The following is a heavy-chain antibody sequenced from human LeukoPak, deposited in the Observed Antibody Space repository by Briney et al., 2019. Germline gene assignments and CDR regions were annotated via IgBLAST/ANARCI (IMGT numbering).Heavy chain of an antibody. J-gene: IGHJ3*02. V-gene: IGHV3-9*03. D-gene: IGHD2-2*01. CDR3: AKGARDQLLNGDAFDI. Sequence: PGRSLRLPCAASGFTFDDYAMHWVRQAPGKGLEWVSGISWNSGSIGYADSVKGRFTISRDNAKNSLYLQMNSLRAEDMALYYCAKGARDQLLNGDAFDIWGQGTMVTVSS. CDR2: ISWNSGSI. CDR1: GFTFDDYA.